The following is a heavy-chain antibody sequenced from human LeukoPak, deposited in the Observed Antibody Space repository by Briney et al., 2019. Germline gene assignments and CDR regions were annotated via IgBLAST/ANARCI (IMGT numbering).Heavy chain of an antibody. J-gene: IGHJ3*02. Sequence: GGSLRLSCAASGFTFSSYGMHWVRQAPGKGLEWVAVISYDGSNKYYADSVKGRFTISRDNSKNTLYLQMNSLRAEDTAVYYCAKDSAVSGSYPDASDIWGQGTMVTVSS. CDR3: AKDSAVSGSYPDASDI. D-gene: IGHD1-26*01. CDR2: ISYDGSNK. CDR1: GFTFSSYG. V-gene: IGHV3-30*18.